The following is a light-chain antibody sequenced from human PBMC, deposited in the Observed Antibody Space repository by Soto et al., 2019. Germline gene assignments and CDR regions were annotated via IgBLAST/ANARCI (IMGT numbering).Light chain of an antibody. J-gene: IGKJ1*01. CDR1: QSINSY. Sequence: DIQMTQSPSSLSASVGDRVTITCRASQSINSYLNWYQQKPGKAPKLLIYGASSLQGVVPSRFSGSGSGTDFTLTISSLQPEDFTTYYCQQSYSTPRTFGQGTKVEIK. V-gene: IGKV1-39*01. CDR3: QQSYSTPRT. CDR2: GAS.